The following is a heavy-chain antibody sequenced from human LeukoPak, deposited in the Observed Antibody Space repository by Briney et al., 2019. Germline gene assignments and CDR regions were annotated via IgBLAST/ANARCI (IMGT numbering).Heavy chain of an antibody. V-gene: IGHV4-34*01. Sequence: SETLSLTCAVYGGSFSGYYWSWIRQPPGKGLEWIGEINHSGSTNYDPSLKSRVTISVDTSKNQFSLKLSSVTAADTAVYYCATSRRWYVFDYWGQGTLVTVSS. CDR1: GGSFSGYY. J-gene: IGHJ4*02. D-gene: IGHD6-13*01. CDR3: ATSRRWYVFDY. CDR2: INHSGST.